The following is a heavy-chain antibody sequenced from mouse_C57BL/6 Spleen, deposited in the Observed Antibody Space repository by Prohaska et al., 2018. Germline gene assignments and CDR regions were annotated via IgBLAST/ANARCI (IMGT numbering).Heavy chain of an antibody. D-gene: IGHD2-5*01. CDR1: GYTFTDYY. Sequence: LKISCKASGYTFTDYYMNWVKQSNGKSLEWIGDINPNNGGTSYNQKFKGKATLTVDKSSSTAYMELRSLTSEDSAVYYCARSKSNYPFAYWGQGTLVTVSA. CDR2: INPNNGGT. J-gene: IGHJ3*01. V-gene: IGHV1-26*01. CDR3: ARSKSNYPFAY.